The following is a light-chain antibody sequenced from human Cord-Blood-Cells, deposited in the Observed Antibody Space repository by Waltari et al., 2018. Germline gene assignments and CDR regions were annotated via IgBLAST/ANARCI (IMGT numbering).Light chain of an antibody. Sequence: IQSTPSPSSLSASVRDRVTITFQASQSISSYLNWYQQKPGKAPKLLIYAASSLQSGVPSRFSGSGSGTDFTLTISSLQPEDFATYYCQQSYSTPYTFGQGTKLEIK. CDR3: QQSYSTPYT. J-gene: IGKJ2*01. CDR1: QSISSY. V-gene: IGKV1-39*01. CDR2: AAS.